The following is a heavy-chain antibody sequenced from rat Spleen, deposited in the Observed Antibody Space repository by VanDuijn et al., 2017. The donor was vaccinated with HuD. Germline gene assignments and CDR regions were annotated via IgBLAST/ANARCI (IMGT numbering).Heavy chain of an antibody. CDR3: ARHHYDGYYHGPVFGVMDA. Sequence: EVQLVESGGGLVQPGRSLKLSCAASGFTFSSFPMAWVRQAPKKGLEWVASISSGGGGIYYLDSVKGRFTISRDNAKSTLYLQMNSLRSEDTAIYSCARHHYDGYYHGPVFGVMDAWGQGASVTVSS. CDR1: GFTFSSFP. CDR2: ISSGGGGI. D-gene: IGHD1-12*03. J-gene: IGHJ4*01. V-gene: IGHV5-46*01.